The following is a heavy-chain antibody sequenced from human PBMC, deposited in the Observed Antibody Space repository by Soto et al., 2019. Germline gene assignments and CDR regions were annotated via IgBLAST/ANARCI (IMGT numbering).Heavy chain of an antibody. D-gene: IGHD1-1*01. CDR1: AGCMSSGTW. J-gene: IGHJ4*02. Sequence: QVQLQESGPGLVKPSGTLSLTCAVSAGCMSSGTWWSWVRQAPGQGLEWIGQISYRGTIDYNPSLKSRVTISLDKTRNRLSLKMTFVTAADTATYYCARHGGHNLYYWGPGTLVTVSS. CDR3: ARHGGHNLYY. CDR2: ISYRGTI. V-gene: IGHV4-4*02.